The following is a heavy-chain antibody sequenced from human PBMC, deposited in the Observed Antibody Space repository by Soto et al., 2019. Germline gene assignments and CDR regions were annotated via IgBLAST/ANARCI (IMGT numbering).Heavy chain of an antibody. CDR3: ARGLFGQQWLVGFDT. V-gene: IGHV1-69*01. Sequence: KVSCNASLGSVSNYIFSWVRQAPGQGLEWMGGTIPMFATAQYAQKLQGRVTITADESTSTVYMDLTSLRSDDTAVYYCARGLFGQQWLVGFDTWGQGTLVTVSS. CDR1: LGSVSNYI. D-gene: IGHD6-19*01. CDR2: TIPMFATA. J-gene: IGHJ4*02.